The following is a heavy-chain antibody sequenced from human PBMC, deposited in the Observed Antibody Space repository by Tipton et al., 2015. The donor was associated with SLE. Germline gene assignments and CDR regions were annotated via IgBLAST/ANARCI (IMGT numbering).Heavy chain of an antibody. Sequence: TLSLTCTVSGGSIISSSYYWGWIRQPPGKGLEWIGYVYYSGGTNYNPSLKSRVTISVDTSKTHFSLNLTSVTAADTAVYYCARAYYDFWSGYYRPYYFDYWGQGTLVTVSS. V-gene: IGHV4-61*05. CDR2: VYYSGGT. D-gene: IGHD3-3*01. CDR3: ARAYYDFWSGYYRPYYFDY. CDR1: GGSIISSSYY. J-gene: IGHJ4*02.